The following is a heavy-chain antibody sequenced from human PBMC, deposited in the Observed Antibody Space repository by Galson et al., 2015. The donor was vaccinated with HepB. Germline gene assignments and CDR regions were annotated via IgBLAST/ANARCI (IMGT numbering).Heavy chain of an antibody. CDR2: VYWDDDK. CDR3: AHVMITFGGVIGIDAFDF. V-gene: IGHV2-5*02. CDR1: GFLLSTTRVG. Sequence: PALVKPTQTLTLTCTFSGFLLSTTRVGVGWIRQPPGEALEWLAIVYWDDDKRYSPSLRSRLTITKDTSKNQVVLTMTNMDPVDTATYYCAHVMITFGGVIGIDAFDFWGQGTMVTVSS. D-gene: IGHD3-16*02. J-gene: IGHJ3*01.